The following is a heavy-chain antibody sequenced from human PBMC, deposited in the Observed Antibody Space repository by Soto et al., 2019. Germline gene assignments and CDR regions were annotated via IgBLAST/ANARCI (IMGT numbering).Heavy chain of an antibody. CDR3: AKPYYYGSGSYYSSFDY. CDR2: VSGSGGST. V-gene: IGHV3-23*01. Sequence: GGFLRVSCGASEGTCSSYAMSWVRQAPGKGLEWVSAVSGSGGSTYYAESVKGRFTISRDNSKNTLYLLLNSLRAEDTAVYYCAKPYYYGSGSYYSSFDYWGQGTLVTVSS. J-gene: IGHJ4*02. D-gene: IGHD3-10*01. CDR1: EGTCSSYA.